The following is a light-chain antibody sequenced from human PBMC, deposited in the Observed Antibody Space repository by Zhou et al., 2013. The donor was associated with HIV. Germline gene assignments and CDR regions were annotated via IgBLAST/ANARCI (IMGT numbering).Light chain of an antibody. CDR3: QQAHSFPYT. V-gene: IGKV1-12*01. CDR2: DAS. CDR1: RIFSGW. J-gene: IGKJ2*01. Sequence: DIQMTQSASSVSASVETESPSLVGRVRIFSGWLAWYQLKPGKAPKLLIYDASGLQSGVPSRFSGSGSGTDYTLTISSLQPEDFATYYCQQAHSFPYTFGQGTKLETK.